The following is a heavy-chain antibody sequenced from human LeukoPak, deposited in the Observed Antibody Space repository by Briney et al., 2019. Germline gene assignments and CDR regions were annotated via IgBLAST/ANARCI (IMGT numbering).Heavy chain of an antibody. CDR2: INPNSGGT. CDR1: GYTFTGYY. CDR3: AREEIAAAEVYNWFDP. V-gene: IGHV1-2*02. J-gene: IGHJ5*02. Sequence: ASVKISCKASGYTFTGYYMHWVRQAPGQGLEWMGWINPNSGGTNYAQKFQGRVTMTRDTSISTAYMELSRLRSDDTAVYYCAREEIAAAEVYNWFDPWGQGTLVTVSS. D-gene: IGHD6-13*01.